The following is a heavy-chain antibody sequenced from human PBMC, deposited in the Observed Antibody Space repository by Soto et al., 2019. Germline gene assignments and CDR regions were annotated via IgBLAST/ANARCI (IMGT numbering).Heavy chain of an antibody. D-gene: IGHD5-18*01. CDR1: GGSITSCGYY. Sequence: SETLSLTCTVSGGSITSCGYYWSWIRQHPGKGLEWIGYIYHSGTTYYNPSLNSRVTISVATSKNQFSLKLSSVTAADTAMYYCERRYGSCFDYWGQGTLVTVSS. CDR3: ERRYGSCFDY. CDR2: IYHSGTT. J-gene: IGHJ4*02. V-gene: IGHV4-31*03.